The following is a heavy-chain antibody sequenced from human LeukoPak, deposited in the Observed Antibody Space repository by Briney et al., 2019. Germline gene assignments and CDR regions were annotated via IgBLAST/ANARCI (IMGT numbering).Heavy chain of an antibody. CDR3: AREAPAVAGYYYYYYMDV. D-gene: IGHD6-19*01. CDR1: GDSVSSNSAA. V-gene: IGHV6-1*01. J-gene: IGHJ6*03. CDR2: TYYRSKWYN. Sequence: SQTLSLTCAISGDSVSSNSAAWNWIRQSPSRGLEWLGRTYYRSKWYNDYAVSVKSRITINPDTSKNQFSLQLNSVTPEDTAVYYCAREAPAVAGYYYYYYMDVWGKGTTVTVSS.